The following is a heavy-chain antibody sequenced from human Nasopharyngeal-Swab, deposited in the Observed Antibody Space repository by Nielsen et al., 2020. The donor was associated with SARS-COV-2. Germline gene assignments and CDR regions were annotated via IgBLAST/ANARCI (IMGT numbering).Heavy chain of an antibody. J-gene: IGHJ6*02. V-gene: IGHV4-31*02. D-gene: IGHD2-2*01. Sequence: RQAPGKGPEWIGYIYYSGSTYYNPSLKSRVTISVDTSKNQFSPKLSSVTAADTAVYYCARDRVVPAAMWAYYYYYGMDVWGQGTTVTVSS. CDR3: ARDRVVPAAMWAYYYYYGMDV. CDR2: IYYSGST.